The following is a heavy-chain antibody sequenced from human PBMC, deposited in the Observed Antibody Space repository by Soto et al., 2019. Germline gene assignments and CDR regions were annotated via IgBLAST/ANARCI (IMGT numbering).Heavy chain of an antibody. D-gene: IGHD3-16*02. CDR3: ARDLPPMRFYDYVWGSYRYGGFDP. CDR1: GFTFSSYG. Sequence: QVQLVESGGGVVQPGRSLRLSCAASGFTFSSYGMHWVRQAPGKGLEWVAVIWYDGSNKYYADSVKGRFTTSRDNSKNTLYLHMNSLRAEDTAAYYCARDLPPMRFYDYVWGSYRYGGFDPWGQGTLVTVSS. CDR2: IWYDGSNK. J-gene: IGHJ5*02. V-gene: IGHV3-33*01.